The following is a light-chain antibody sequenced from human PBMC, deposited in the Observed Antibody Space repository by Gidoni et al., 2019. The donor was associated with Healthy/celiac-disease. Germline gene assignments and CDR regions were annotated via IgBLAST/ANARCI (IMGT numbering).Light chain of an antibody. CDR1: QSIGSS. Sequence: EIVLTQSADFQAVTPKEKVTRTCRASQSIGSSLPWYQQKPDQSPTRLIQYASHSISGVPSRFSGSGSGTDCTLTINSLEAEDAAAYYCHQSSSLPRLTFGQGTRLEIK. V-gene: IGKV6D-21*02. CDR2: YAS. CDR3: HQSSSLPRLT. J-gene: IGKJ5*01.